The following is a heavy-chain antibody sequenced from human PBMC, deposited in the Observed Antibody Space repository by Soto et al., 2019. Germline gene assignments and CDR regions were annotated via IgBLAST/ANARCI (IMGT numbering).Heavy chain of an antibody. D-gene: IGHD5-18*01. V-gene: IGHV3-30*18. Sequence: QVQLVESGGGVVQPGRSLRLSCAASGFTFSSYGMHWVRQAPGKGLEWVAVISYDGSNKYYADSVKGRFTISRDNSKNTLYLQMNSLRAEDTAVYYCAKEEKQLWEKGVFDYWGQGTLVTVSS. CDR1: GFTFSSYG. CDR3: AKEEKQLWEKGVFDY. J-gene: IGHJ4*02. CDR2: ISYDGSNK.